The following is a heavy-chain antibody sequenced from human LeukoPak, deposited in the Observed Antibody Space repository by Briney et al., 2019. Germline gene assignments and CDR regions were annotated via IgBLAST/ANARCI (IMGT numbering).Heavy chain of an antibody. Sequence: ASVKVSCKASGYTFTSYGFSWVRQAPGQGLEWMGWISAYNGNTNYAQKFQDRVTITTYTSTSTAYMELRSLRSDDTAVYYCAATQDYYDSSGSLGNFDYWGQGTLVTVSS. D-gene: IGHD3-22*01. CDR3: AATQDYYDSSGSLGNFDY. V-gene: IGHV1-18*01. CDR2: ISAYNGNT. CDR1: GYTFTSYG. J-gene: IGHJ4*02.